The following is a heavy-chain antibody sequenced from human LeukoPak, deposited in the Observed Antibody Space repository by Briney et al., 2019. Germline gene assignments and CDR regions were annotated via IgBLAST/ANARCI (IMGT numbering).Heavy chain of an antibody. Sequence: RSLRLSCAASGFTFDDYAMHWVRQAPGKGLEWVSGISWNSGSIGYADSVKGRFTISRDNAKNSLYLQMNSLRAEDTALYYCAKGFYGSGSYYPEGFDYWGQGTLVTVSS. CDR2: ISWNSGSI. CDR3: AKGFYGSGSYYPEGFDY. V-gene: IGHV3-9*01. CDR1: GFTFDDYA. D-gene: IGHD3-10*01. J-gene: IGHJ4*02.